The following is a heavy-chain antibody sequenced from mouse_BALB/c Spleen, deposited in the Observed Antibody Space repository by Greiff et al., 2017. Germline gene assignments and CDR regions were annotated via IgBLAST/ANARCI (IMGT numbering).Heavy chain of an antibody. CDR3: ARSGGNYDWYFDV. J-gene: IGHJ1*01. CDR2: INPSTGYT. D-gene: IGHD2-1*01. CDR1: GYTFTSYW. Sequence: QVHVKQSGAELAKPGASVKMSCKASGYTFTSYWMHWVKQRPGQGLEWIGYINPSTGYTEYNQKFKDKATLTADKSSSTAYMQLSSLTSEDSAVYYCARSGGNYDWYFDVWGAGTTVTVSS. V-gene: IGHV1-7*01.